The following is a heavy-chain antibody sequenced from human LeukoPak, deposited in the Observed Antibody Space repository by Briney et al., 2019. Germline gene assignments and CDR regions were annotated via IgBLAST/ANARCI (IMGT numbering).Heavy chain of an antibody. D-gene: IGHD6-19*01. V-gene: IGHV1-18*01. Sequence: ASVKVSCKASGYTFTSYGISWVRQAPGQGLEWMGWISAYNGNTNYAQKLQGRVTMTTDTSTSTAYMELGSLRSDDTAVYYCSIGIAVPGTDYWGQGTLVTVSS. J-gene: IGHJ4*02. CDR2: ISAYNGNT. CDR1: GYTFTSYG. CDR3: SIGIAVPGTDY.